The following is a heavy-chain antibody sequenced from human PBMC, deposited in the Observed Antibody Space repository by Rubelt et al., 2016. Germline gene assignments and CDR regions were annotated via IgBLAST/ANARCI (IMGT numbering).Heavy chain of an antibody. CDR3: ASRIAAAGTFAFDI. D-gene: IGHD6-13*01. CDR2: IYYSGST. J-gene: IGHJ3*02. CDR1: GGSFSGYY. V-gene: IGHV4-34*11. Sequence: QVQLQQWGAGLLKPSETLSLTCAVYGGSFSGYYWSWIRQPPGKGLEWIGYIYYSGSTNYNPSLKSRVTISVDTSKNQFSLKLNSVTAADTAVYYCASRIAAAGTFAFDIWGQGTMVTVSS.